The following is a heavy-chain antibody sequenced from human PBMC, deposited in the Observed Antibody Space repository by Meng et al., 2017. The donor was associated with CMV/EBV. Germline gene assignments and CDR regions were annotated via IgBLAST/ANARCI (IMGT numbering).Heavy chain of an antibody. D-gene: IGHD6-13*01. CDR1: GFTFSSYA. J-gene: IGHJ4*02. Sequence: AGFTFSSYAMSWVRQAPGKGLEWVSAISGSGGSTYYADSVKGRFTISRDNSKNTLYLQMNSLRAEDTAVYYCAKDRAAVGYKGSDYWGQGTLVTVSS. V-gene: IGHV3-23*01. CDR2: ISGSGGST. CDR3: AKDRAAVGYKGSDY.